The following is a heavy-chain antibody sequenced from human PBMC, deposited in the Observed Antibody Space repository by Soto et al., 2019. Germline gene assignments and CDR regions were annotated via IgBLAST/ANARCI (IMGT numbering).Heavy chain of an antibody. V-gene: IGHV3-30-3*01. J-gene: IGHJ4*02. CDR3: ARDFPDSSGWSEFDY. CDR1: GFTFSSYL. CDR2: TSYDVGNI. D-gene: IGHD6-19*01. Sequence: GGSLRLSCAASGFTFSSYLMHWVRQAPGKGLEWVALTSYDVGNIYYADSVKGRFTISRDNSKNTLYLQMNSLRAEDTAVYYCARDFPDSSGWSEFDYWGQGTLVTVSS.